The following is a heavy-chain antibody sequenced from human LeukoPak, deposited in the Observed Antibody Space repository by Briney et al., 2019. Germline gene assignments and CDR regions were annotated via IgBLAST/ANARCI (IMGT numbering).Heavy chain of an antibody. CDR3: ASHLYCSSTSCPDY. D-gene: IGHD2-2*01. J-gene: IGHJ4*02. CDR2: ISSSSSYI. CDR1: GFTFSSYS. Sequence: PGGSLRLSCAASGFTFSSYSMNWVRQAPGKGLEWVSSISSSSSYIYYADSVKGRFTISRDNAKNSLYLQMNSLRAEDTAVYYCASHLYCSSTSCPDYWGQGTLVTVSS. V-gene: IGHV3-21*01.